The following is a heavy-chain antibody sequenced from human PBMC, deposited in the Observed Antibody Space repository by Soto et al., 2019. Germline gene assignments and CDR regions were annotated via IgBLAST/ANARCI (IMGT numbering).Heavy chain of an antibody. CDR2: ISYSGST. Sequence: SETLSLTCSVSGASVSTGSHYWSWIRQPPGKGLEWIAYISYSGSTNYNPSLKSRVTISVDTSKNQFSLKLSSVTAADTAVYYCARALYYDFWSGYYIGSWFDPWGQGTLVTVSS. CDR1: GASVSTGSHY. D-gene: IGHD3-3*01. V-gene: IGHV4-61*01. J-gene: IGHJ5*02. CDR3: ARALYYDFWSGYYIGSWFDP.